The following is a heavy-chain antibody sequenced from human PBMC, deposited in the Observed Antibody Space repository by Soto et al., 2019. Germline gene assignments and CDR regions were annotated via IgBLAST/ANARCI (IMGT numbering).Heavy chain of an antibody. D-gene: IGHD2-15*01. CDR3: AKGRYCSGGSCFREEFDY. J-gene: IGHJ4*02. CDR2: ISGSGGST. V-gene: IGHV3-23*01. CDR1: GFTFSSYA. Sequence: EVQLLESGGGLVRPGGSLRLSCAASGFTFSSYAMSWVRQAPGKGLEWVSAISGSGGSTYYADSVKGRFTISRDNSKNTLYLQMNSLRAEDTAVYYGAKGRYCSGGSCFREEFDYWGQGTLVTVSS.